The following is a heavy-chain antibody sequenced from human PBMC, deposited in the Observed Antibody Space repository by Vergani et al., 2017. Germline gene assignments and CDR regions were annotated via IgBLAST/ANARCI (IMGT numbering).Heavy chain of an antibody. Sequence: EVQLVESGGGLVKPGGSLRLSCAASGFTFSSYSMNWVRQAPGKGLEWVSSISSSSSYIYYADSVKGRFTISRDNAKNSLYLQMNSLRAEDTAVYYCAXDESNYYDFWSGYYRVGVYFDYWGQGTLVTVSS. V-gene: IGHV3-21*01. CDR1: GFTFSSYS. CDR2: ISSSSSYI. D-gene: IGHD3-3*01. J-gene: IGHJ4*02. CDR3: AXDESNYYDFWSGYYRVGVYFDY.